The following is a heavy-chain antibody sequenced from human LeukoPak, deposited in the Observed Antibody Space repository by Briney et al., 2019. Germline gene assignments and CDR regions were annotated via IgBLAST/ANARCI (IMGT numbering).Heavy chain of an antibody. CDR1: GFTFSSYA. V-gene: IGHV3-23*01. CDR3: AKNRGAPL. D-gene: IGHD2/OR15-2a*01. J-gene: IGHJ4*02. Sequence: GGSLRLSCAASGFTFSSYAMSWVRQAPGKGLEWVSDISGNGGRTYYADSVKGRFTISRDNSKNTLYLQINSLRAEDTAVYYCAKNRGAPLWGQGTLVTVSS. CDR2: ISGNGGRT.